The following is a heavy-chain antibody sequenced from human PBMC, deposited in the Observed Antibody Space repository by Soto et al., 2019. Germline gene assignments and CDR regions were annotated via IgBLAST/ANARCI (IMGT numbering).Heavy chain of an antibody. CDR2: IIPIFGTA. Sequence: QVQLVQSGAEVKKPGSSVKVSCKASGGTFSSYAISWVRQAPGQGLEWMGGIIPIFGTANYAQKFQDRVTITADESTSTAYMELSSLRSEDTAVYYCASTPLRLGELSLSYYFDYWGQGTLVTVSS. J-gene: IGHJ4*02. D-gene: IGHD3-16*02. V-gene: IGHV1-69*01. CDR3: ASTPLRLGELSLSYYFDY. CDR1: GGTFSSYA.